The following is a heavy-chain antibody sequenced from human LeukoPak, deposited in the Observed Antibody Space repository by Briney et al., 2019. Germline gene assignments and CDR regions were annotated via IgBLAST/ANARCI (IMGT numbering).Heavy chain of an antibody. J-gene: IGHJ4*02. V-gene: IGHV3-30*18. CDR1: GFTFSSYG. CDR2: ISYDGSNK. Sequence: GGSLRLSCAASGFTFSSYGMHWVRQAPGKGLEWVAVISYDGSNKYYADSVKGRFTISRDNSKNTLYLQMNSLRAEDTAVYYCAKEGPPVPAAPFDYWGQGTLVTVSS. CDR3: AKEGPPVPAAPFDY. D-gene: IGHD2-2*01.